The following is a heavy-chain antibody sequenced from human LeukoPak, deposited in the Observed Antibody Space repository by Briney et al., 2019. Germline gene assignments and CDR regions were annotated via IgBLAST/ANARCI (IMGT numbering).Heavy chain of an antibody. J-gene: IGHJ4*02. CDR1: GYTFTTYD. CDR3: ARGASRSFGY. V-gene: IGHV1-8*01. Sequence: VASVKVSCKASGYTFTTYDISWVRQATGQGLEWMGWMNPNSGNTGYAQKFHGRVIFTRNPSINTAYMELSSLRSDDTAVYYCARGASRSFGYWGQGTLVTVSS. CDR2: MNPNSGNT.